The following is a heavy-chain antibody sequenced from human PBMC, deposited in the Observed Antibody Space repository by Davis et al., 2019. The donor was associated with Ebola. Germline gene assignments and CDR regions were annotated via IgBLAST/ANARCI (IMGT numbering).Heavy chain of an antibody. V-gene: IGHV3-9*01. Sequence: GGSLRLSCAASGFTFDDYAMHWVRQAPGKGLEWVSGISWNSGRIGYADSVKGRFTISRDNSKNTLYLQVNSLRAEDTALYYCAKDLGYSYGYILDYWGQGTLITVSS. J-gene: IGHJ4*02. CDR2: ISWNSGRI. D-gene: IGHD5-18*01. CDR1: GFTFDDYA. CDR3: AKDLGYSYGYILDY.